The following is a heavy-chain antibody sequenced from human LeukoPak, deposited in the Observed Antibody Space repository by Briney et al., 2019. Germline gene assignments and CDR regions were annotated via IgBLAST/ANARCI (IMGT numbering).Heavy chain of an antibody. J-gene: IGHJ4*02. CDR3: APDPNKWLRNY. Sequence: PGGSLRLSCAVYGFTFSSYAMSWVRQAPGKGLEWVSTISGSGGSTYYADSVRGRFTISRDNSKNTLYLQMNTLRAEDTAVYYCAPDPNKWLRNYWGQGTLVTVSS. CDR2: ISGSGGST. CDR1: GFTFSSYA. D-gene: IGHD5-12*01. V-gene: IGHV3-23*01.